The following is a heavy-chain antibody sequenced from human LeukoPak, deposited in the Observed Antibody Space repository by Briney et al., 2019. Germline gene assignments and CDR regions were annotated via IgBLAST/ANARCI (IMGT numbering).Heavy chain of an antibody. D-gene: IGHD3-22*01. V-gene: IGHV1-69*04. CDR3: ARALPGNYYYDSSGDY. J-gene: IGHJ4*02. CDR1: GGTFSSYA. CDR2: IIPILGIA. Sequence: SVKVSCKASGGTFSSYAISWVRQAPGQGLEWMGRIIPILGIANYAQKFQGRVTITADKSTSTAYMELSSLRSEDTAVYYCARALPGNYYYDSSGDYWGQGTLVTVSS.